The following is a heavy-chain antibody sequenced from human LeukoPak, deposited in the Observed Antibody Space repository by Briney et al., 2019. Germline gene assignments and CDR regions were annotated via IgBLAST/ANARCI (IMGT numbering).Heavy chain of an antibody. CDR3: ARSGIFGFDY. Sequence: EASVKVSCKASGGTFSSYAISWVRQAPGQGLEWMGGIIPIFGTANYAQKLQGRVTMTTDTSTSTAYMELRSLGSDDTAVYYCARSGIFGFDYWGQGTLVTVSS. V-gene: IGHV1-69*05. CDR1: GGTFSSYA. D-gene: IGHD2-15*01. CDR2: IIPIFGTA. J-gene: IGHJ4*02.